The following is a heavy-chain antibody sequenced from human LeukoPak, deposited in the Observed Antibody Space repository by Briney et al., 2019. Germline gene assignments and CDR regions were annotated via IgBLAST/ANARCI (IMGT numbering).Heavy chain of an antibody. Sequence: SETLSLTCTVSGGSISSYYWSWIRQPPGKGLEWIGYIYYSGSTNYNPSLKSRVTISVDTSKNQFSLKLSSVTAADTAVYYCAVGGGFWSGYWTPAIDYWGQETLVTVSS. CDR1: GGSISSYY. CDR3: AVGGGFWSGYWTPAIDY. J-gene: IGHJ4*02. V-gene: IGHV4-59*01. D-gene: IGHD3-3*01. CDR2: IYYSGST.